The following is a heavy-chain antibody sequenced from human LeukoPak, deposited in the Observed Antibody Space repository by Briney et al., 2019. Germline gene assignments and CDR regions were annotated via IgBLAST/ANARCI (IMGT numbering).Heavy chain of an antibody. CDR3: ARDRYSSRGEWFDP. D-gene: IGHD5-18*01. Sequence: PGGSLRLSCAASGFTFSSYGMHWVRQAPGKGLEWVAVIWYDGSNKYYADSVKGRFTTSRDNSKNTLYLQMNSLRAEDTAVYYCARDRYSSRGEWFDPWGQGTLVTVSS. J-gene: IGHJ5*02. CDR1: GFTFSSYG. CDR2: IWYDGSNK. V-gene: IGHV3-33*01.